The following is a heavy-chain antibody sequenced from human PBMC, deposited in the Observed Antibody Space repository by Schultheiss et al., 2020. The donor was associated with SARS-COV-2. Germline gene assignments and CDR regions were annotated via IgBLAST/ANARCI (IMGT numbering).Heavy chain of an antibody. CDR3: ARGKYRPLASQGVYFDY. CDR2: IYYSGST. V-gene: IGHV4-31*03. CDR1: GGSISSGGYY. D-gene: IGHD3-10*01. J-gene: IGHJ4*02. Sequence: SETLSLTCTVSGGSISSGGYYWSWIRQHPGKGLEWIGYIYYSGSTYYNPSLKSRVTISVDTSKNQFSLKLSSVTAADTAVYYCARGKYRPLASQGVYFDYWGQGTLVTVSS.